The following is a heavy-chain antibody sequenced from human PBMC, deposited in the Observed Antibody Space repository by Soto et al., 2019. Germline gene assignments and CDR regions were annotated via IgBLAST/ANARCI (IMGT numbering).Heavy chain of an antibody. D-gene: IGHD4-17*01. CDR2: ISSSSSYI. J-gene: IGHJ5*02. CDR3: ARDHYGPSEGWFDP. Sequence: TVVSLRLSCAASGFTFSSYSMNWVRQAPGKGLEWVSSISSSSSYIYYADSVKGRFTISRDNAKNSLYLQMNSLRAEDTAVYYCARDHYGPSEGWFDPWGQGTLVTVDS. V-gene: IGHV3-21*01. CDR1: GFTFSSYS.